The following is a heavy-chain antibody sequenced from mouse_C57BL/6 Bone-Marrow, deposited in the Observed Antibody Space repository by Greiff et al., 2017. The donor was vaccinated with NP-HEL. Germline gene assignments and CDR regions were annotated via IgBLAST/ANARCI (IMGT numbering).Heavy chain of an antibody. CDR1: GYTFTSYT. V-gene: IGHV1-4*01. CDR3: ARYSRYAMDY. D-gene: IGHD2-5*01. Sequence: QVQLKQSGAELARPGASVKMSCKASGYTFTSYTMHWVKQRPGQGLEWIGYINPSSGYTKYNQKFKDKATLTADKSSSTAYMQLSSLTSEDSAVYYCARYSRYAMDYWGQGTSVTVSS. J-gene: IGHJ4*01. CDR2: INPSSGYT.